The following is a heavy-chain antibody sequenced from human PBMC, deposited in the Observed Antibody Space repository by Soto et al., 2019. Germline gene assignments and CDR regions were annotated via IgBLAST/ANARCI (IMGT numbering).Heavy chain of an antibody. CDR1: GFTFSSYS. D-gene: IGHD1-26*01. J-gene: IGHJ4*02. Sequence: GGSVRLSCAASGFTFSSYSMNWVRQAPGKGLEWVSSITSSGNYIYYADSVKGRFTISRDNAKDSLYLQMNSLRGEDTAVYYCAREVLSYPQGAPDYWGQGTLVTVSS. CDR3: AREVLSYPQGAPDY. CDR2: ITSSGNYI. V-gene: IGHV3-21*01.